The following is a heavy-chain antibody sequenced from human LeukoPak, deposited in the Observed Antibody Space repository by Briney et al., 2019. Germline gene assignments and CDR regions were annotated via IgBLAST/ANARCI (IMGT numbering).Heavy chain of an antibody. CDR3: AKGPNLGATLNY. D-gene: IGHD1-26*01. Sequence: PGGSLRLSCAASGFTFSSYAMSWVRQAPGKGREWVSAISGSGGSTHYADSVKGRFTISRDNSKNTLYLQMNSLRAEDTAVYYCAKGPNLGATLNYWGQGTLVTVSS. V-gene: IGHV3-23*01. J-gene: IGHJ4*02. CDR1: GFTFSSYA. CDR2: ISGSGGST.